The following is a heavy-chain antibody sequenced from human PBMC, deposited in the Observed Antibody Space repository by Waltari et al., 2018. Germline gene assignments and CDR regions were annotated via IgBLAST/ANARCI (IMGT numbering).Heavy chain of an antibody. D-gene: IGHD1-26*01. CDR3: ARTSSIVGGWFDP. Sequence: EVQLVESGGGLIQPGGSLRLYCSASGFNITSNFVSWVRQVPRKVLEWVSVIDSGGSTYYADSLKGRFTISRDNSKNTLYLQMNSVRAEDTAVYYCARTSSIVGGWFDPWGQGTLVTVSS. V-gene: IGHV3-53*01. CDR2: IDSGGST. CDR1: GFNITSNF. J-gene: IGHJ5*02.